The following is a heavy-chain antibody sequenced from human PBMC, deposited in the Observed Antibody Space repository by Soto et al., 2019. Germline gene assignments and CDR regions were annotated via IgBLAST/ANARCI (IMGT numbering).Heavy chain of an antibody. CDR3: ARVSGTVTLVIDY. Sequence: QVQLVESGGGVVQPGRSPRLSCAASGFTFSSYGMHWVRQAPGKGLEWVAVIWYDGSNKYYADSVKGRFTISRDNSKNTLYLQMNSLRAEDTAVYYCARVSGTVTLVIDYWGQGTLVTVSS. CDR2: IWYDGSNK. CDR1: GFTFSSYG. D-gene: IGHD4-17*01. V-gene: IGHV3-33*01. J-gene: IGHJ4*02.